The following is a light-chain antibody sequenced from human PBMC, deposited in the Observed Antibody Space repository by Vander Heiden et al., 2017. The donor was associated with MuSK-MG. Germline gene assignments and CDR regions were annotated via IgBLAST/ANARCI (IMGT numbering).Light chain of an antibody. V-gene: IGKV1-9*01. CDR2: AAS. Sequence: DIQLTQSPSFLSASVGDRVTITCRASQGISSYLAWYQQKPGKAPKLLIYAASTLQSGVPSRFSGSGSGTEFTLTSSSPQPEDFATYYLQQLNSYRTFGQGTKVEIK. CDR3: QQLNSYRT. CDR1: QGISSY. J-gene: IGKJ1*01.